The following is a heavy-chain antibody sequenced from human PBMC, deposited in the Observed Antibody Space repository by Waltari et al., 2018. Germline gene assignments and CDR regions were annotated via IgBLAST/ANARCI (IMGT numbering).Heavy chain of an antibody. Sequence: QVTLKESGPVLVKPTQTLTLTCTFSGFSLSTSGMCVSWIRHPPGKALEWLARIDWDDDKFYSTSLKTRLTISKDTSKNQVVLTMTNMDPVDTATYYCARILSGGDYVDVFDYWGQGTLVTVSS. V-gene: IGHV2-70*16. CDR3: ARILSGGDYVDVFDY. D-gene: IGHD4-17*01. CDR1: GFSLSTSGMC. CDR2: IDWDDDK. J-gene: IGHJ4*02.